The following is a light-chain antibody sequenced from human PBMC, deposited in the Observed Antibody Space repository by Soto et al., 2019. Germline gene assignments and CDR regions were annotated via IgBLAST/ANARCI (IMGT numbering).Light chain of an antibody. CDR3: KSYAGSNNYV. Sequence: QSALTQPPSASGSPGQSVTISCTGTKRDIGVYNFVSWYQHHPGKAPRLIIYEVVQRPSGVPDRFSGSKSGNTASLTVSGLQAEDEADYFCKSYAGSNNYVFGTGTKVTVL. CDR1: KRDIGVYNF. V-gene: IGLV2-8*01. CDR2: EVV. J-gene: IGLJ1*01.